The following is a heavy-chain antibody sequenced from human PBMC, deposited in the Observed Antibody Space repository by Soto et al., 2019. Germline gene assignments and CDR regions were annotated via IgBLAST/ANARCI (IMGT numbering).Heavy chain of an antibody. V-gene: IGHV3-23*01. CDR1: GFTFSSFV. CDR2: ISGSSNT. D-gene: IGHD6-19*01. Sequence: EVQLLESGGGLVQPGGSLRLSCAASGFTFSSFVMSWVRQAPGKGLEWVSGISGSSNTYYADSVKGRFTISRDNYKNTLYLQMNSLTDEDTAMYYCAKALSTIALDNYFDSWGQGTLVTVSS. J-gene: IGHJ4*02. CDR3: AKALSTIALDNYFDS.